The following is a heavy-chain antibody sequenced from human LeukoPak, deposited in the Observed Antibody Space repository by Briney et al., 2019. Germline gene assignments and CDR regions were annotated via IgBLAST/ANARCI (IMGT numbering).Heavy chain of an antibody. V-gene: IGHV3-21*01. CDR3: ARDVPQPCSGGSCYAADY. CDR1: GFTFSSYS. D-gene: IGHD2-15*01. CDR2: ISSSNSYI. Sequence: PGGSLRLSCAASGFTFSSYSMNWVRQAPGKGLEWVSSISSSNSYIYYEDSVKGRFTISRDNAKNSLYLQMNSLRAEDTAVYYGARDVPQPCSGGSCYAADYWGQGTLVTVSS. J-gene: IGHJ4*02.